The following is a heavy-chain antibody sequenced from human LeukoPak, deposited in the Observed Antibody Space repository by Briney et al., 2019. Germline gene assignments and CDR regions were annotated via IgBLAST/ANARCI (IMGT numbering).Heavy chain of an antibody. CDR3: ARDPFEH. CDR2: ITQGGSEK. J-gene: IGHJ1*01. Sequence: GGSLRLSCEASGFTLSNRWMTWVRQAPGKGLEWVATITQGGSEKFYVDSVKGRFTISGDNAKNSLYLQVNSLRAEDTAVYYCARDPFEHWGQGTLVTVSS. CDR1: GFTLSNRW. V-gene: IGHV3-7*01.